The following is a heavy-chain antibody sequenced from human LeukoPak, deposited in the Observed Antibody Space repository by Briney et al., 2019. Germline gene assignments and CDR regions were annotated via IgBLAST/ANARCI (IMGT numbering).Heavy chain of an antibody. J-gene: IGHJ4*02. CDR2: IKEEGSEK. V-gene: IGHV3-7*01. Sequence: PRGSLRLSCTASGFTFSSYWMNWVRQAPGKGMEWVANIKEEGSEKYYVDSVKGRFTISRDNAKKSLYLQMNSMRGEDTAVYYWARDQGGNSDSSGYFDYWGQGTLVTVSS. CDR3: ARDQGGNSDSSGYFDY. D-gene: IGHD3-22*01. CDR1: GFTFSSYW.